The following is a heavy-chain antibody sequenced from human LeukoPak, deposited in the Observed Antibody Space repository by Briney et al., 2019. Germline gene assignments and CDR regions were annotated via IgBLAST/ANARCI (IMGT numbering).Heavy chain of an antibody. V-gene: IGHV4-30-2*01. CDR2: IYHSGST. Sequence: SETLSLTCTVSGGSISSGGYYWSWIRQPPGKGLEWIGYIYHSGSTYYNPSLKSRVTMSLDMSKKQVFLKLSSVTAADTAVYNCARRGPGSLDNHHFDYWGQGTLVTVSS. CDR1: GGSISSGGYY. CDR3: ARRGPGSLDNHHFDY. J-gene: IGHJ4*02. D-gene: IGHD3-10*01.